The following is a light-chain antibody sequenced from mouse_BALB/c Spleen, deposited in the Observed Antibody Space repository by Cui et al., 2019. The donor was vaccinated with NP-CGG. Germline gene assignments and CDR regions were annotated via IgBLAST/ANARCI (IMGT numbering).Light chain of an antibody. J-gene: IGLJ1*01. CDR2: GTN. CDR3: ALWYSNHWV. CDR1: TGAVTTSNY. Sequence: QDVVTQESALTTPPGETVTRTCRSNTGAVTTSNYANWVQEKPDHLFTGLIGGTNNRAPGVPARFSGSLIGDKAALTITGAQTEDEAIYFCALWYSNHWVFGGGTKLTVL. V-gene: IGLV1*01.